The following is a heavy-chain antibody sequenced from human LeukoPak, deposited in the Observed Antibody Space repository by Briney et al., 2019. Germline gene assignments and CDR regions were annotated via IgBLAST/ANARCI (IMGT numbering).Heavy chain of an antibody. D-gene: IGHD6-19*01. CDR2: IKQDGSDI. CDR3: VGGSGWLGDS. CDR1: GFTFSNLW. J-gene: IGHJ4*02. Sequence: GGSLRLSCTVSGFTFSNLWMTWVRQAPGKGLEWVANIKQDGSDIYYMDSVKGRFTNSRDNAKNSLYLQMNSLRAEDTAMYYCVGGSGWLGDSWGRGTLVTVSS. V-gene: IGHV3-7*03.